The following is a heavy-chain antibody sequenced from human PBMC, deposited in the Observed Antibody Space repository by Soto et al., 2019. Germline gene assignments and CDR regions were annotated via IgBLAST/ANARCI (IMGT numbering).Heavy chain of an antibody. J-gene: IGHJ5*02. Sequence: EVQLLESGGGLVQPGGSLRLSCAASGFTFTSYAMSWVRQAPGKGLEWVSGISGGGGSTYYADSVKGRFTISRDNSKNTLYLQMNSLRAEDTAVYYCAKAGGYESLTGYRNRFDPWGQGTLVTVSS. D-gene: IGHD3-9*01. CDR1: GFTFTSYA. CDR2: ISGGGGST. V-gene: IGHV3-23*01. CDR3: AKAGGYESLTGYRNRFDP.